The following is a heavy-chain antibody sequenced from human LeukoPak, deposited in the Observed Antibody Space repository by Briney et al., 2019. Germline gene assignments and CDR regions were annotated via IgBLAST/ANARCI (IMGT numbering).Heavy chain of an antibody. J-gene: IGHJ6*03. CDR2: IKKDGSEK. Sequence: PGGSLRLSCAASGFTFSNAWMSWVRQAPGKGLEWVANIKKDGSEKYSVDSVKGRFSISRDNANNSLFLQMNSLRAEDTAVYYCTRDVRLRHKYYYMDVWGKGTTVTVSS. CDR1: GFTFSNAW. V-gene: IGHV3-7*01. D-gene: IGHD4-17*01. CDR3: TRDVRLRHKYYYMDV.